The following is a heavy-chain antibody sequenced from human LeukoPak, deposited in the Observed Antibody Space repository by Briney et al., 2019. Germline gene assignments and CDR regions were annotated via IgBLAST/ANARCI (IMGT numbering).Heavy chain of an antibody. CDR1: GGSFSGYY. J-gene: IGHJ4*02. D-gene: IGHD2-2*01. V-gene: IGHV4-34*01. CDR3: ASDPPDGSSHFDY. Sequence: PSETLSLTCAVYGGSFSGYYWSWIRQPPGKGLEWIGENNHSGGTTYNPSLKSRVTISIDTSKKQISLKLGSVTAADTAVYYCASDPPDGSSHFDYWGQGTLVTVSS. CDR2: NNHSGGT.